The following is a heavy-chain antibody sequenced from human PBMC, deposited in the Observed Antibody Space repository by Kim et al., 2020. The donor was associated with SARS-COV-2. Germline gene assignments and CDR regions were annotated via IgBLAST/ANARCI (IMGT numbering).Heavy chain of an antibody. CDR3: AIITIAAAGTVGMDV. J-gene: IGHJ6*02. CDR2: IYYSGST. CDR1: GGSISSSSYY. Sequence: SETLSLTCTVSGGSISSSSYYWGWIRQPPGKGLEWIGSIYYSGSTYYNPSLKSRVTISVDTSKNQFSLKLSSVTAADTAVYYCAIITIAAAGTVGMDVWGQGTTVTVSS. D-gene: IGHD6-13*01. V-gene: IGHV4-39*01.